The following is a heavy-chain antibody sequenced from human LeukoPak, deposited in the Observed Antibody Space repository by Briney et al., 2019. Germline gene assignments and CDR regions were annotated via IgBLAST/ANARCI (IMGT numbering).Heavy chain of an antibody. V-gene: IGHV4-59*01. CDR2: TYYTGST. CDR3: ARLPSRGWFDP. J-gene: IGHJ5*02. Sequence: TSETLSLTCTVSDGSIRTYYWSWIRQPPGKGLEWIGYTYYTGSTNYNPSLKSRVTISVDTSKRQFSLKLSSVTAADTAVYYCARLPSRGWFDPWGQGTLVTVSS. CDR1: DGSIRTYY.